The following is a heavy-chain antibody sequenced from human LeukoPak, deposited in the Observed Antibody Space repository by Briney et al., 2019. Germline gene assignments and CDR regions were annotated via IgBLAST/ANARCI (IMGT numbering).Heavy chain of an antibody. V-gene: IGHV4-34*01. D-gene: IGHD3-10*01. CDR2: INHSGST. CDR1: GGSISSYY. CDR3: AREVRGVFPRSFDY. Sequence: PSETLSLTCTVSGGSISSYYWSWIRQPPGKGLEWIGEINHSGSTNYNPSLKSRVTISVDTSKNQFSLKLSSVTAADTAVYYCAREVRGVFPRSFDYWGQGTLVTVSS. J-gene: IGHJ4*02.